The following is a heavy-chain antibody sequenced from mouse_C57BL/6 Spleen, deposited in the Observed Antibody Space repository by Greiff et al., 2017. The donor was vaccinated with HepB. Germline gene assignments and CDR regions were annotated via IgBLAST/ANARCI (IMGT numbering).Heavy chain of an antibody. J-gene: IGHJ2*01. CDR2: ISDGGSYT. Sequence: EVQGVESGGGLVKPGGSLKLSCAASGFTFSSYAMSWVRQTPEKRLEWVATISDGGSYTDYPDNVKGRFTISRDNAKNNLYLQMSHLKSEDTAMYYCASEERGFDYWGQGTTLTVSS. CDR1: GFTFSSYA. CDR3: ASEERGFDY. V-gene: IGHV5-4*01.